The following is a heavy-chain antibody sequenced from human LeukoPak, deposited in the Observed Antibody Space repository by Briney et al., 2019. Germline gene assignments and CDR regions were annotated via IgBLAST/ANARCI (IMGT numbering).Heavy chain of an antibody. CDR1: GYIFTNYY. Sequence: GASVKVSCKASGYIFTNYYMHWVRQAPGQGLEWMGTINPSGGSTTYAQKFQGRVTMTRHTSTSTVYMELGSLRSEDTAVYYCARDHGSAYYRAPRHWGQGTLVTVSS. CDR3: ARDHGSAYYRAPRH. V-gene: IGHV1-46*01. J-gene: IGHJ4*02. D-gene: IGHD3-10*01. CDR2: INPSGGST.